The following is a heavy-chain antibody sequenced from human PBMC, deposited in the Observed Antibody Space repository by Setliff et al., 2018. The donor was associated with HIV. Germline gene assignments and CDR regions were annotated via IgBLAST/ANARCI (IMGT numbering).Heavy chain of an antibody. Sequence: PGESLKISCKGSGYSFTSYWIGWVRQMPGIGLEWMGIIYPGDSDIRYSPSFEGQVTISADKSISTAYLQWSSLKASDTAIYYCARSPIRYCSSGSCYSGFDQWGQGTPVTVSS. D-gene: IGHD2-15*01. CDR2: IYPGDSDI. CDR3: ARSPIRYCSSGSCYSGFDQ. J-gene: IGHJ4*02. V-gene: IGHV5-51*01. CDR1: GYSFTSYW.